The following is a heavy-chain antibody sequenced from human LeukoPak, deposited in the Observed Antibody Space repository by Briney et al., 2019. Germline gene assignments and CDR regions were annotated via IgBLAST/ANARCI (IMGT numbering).Heavy chain of an antibody. CDR2: LHYSGIT. J-gene: IGHJ4*02. V-gene: IGHV4-59*01. CDR1: GASISSYY. Sequence: SETLSLTCTVSGASISSYYWSWIRQPPGKGLEWIGYLHYSGITNYNSSLKSRVTISPDTSKNQMSLKPSSVTAADTAVYYCARAGGQWTGIDFWGQGTLVTVSS. D-gene: IGHD6-19*01. CDR3: ARAGGQWTGIDF.